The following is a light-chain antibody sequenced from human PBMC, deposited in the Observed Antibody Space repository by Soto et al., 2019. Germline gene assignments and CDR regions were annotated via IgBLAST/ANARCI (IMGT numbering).Light chain of an antibody. Sequence: QSALTQPPSASGSPGQSVTISCTGTSSDVGVYIYVSWYQQRPGKAPKLMIYEVSKRPAGVPDRFSGSKSGNTASLTVSGLQAEDEADYFCCSYAGSNRGVFGTGTKVTVL. CDR3: CSYAGSNRGV. V-gene: IGLV2-8*01. J-gene: IGLJ1*01. CDR2: EVS. CDR1: SSDVGVYIY.